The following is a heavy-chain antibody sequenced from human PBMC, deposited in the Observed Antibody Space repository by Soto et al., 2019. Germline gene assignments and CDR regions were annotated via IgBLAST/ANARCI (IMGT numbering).Heavy chain of an antibody. CDR2: VYYRGRS. V-gene: IGHV4-39*01. CDR3: AGLVVNTVDGTYGSFDY. D-gene: IGHD6-19*01. Sequence: SETLSLTCTVSGGSVSNSNYYWGWIRQSPGKGLEWIGSVYYRGRSYSKSSVKSRVTISMDPSRDQFSLRLSSVTAADTAVYYCAGLVVNTVDGTYGSFDYWGQGTLVTVSS. CDR1: GGSVSNSNYY. J-gene: IGHJ4*02.